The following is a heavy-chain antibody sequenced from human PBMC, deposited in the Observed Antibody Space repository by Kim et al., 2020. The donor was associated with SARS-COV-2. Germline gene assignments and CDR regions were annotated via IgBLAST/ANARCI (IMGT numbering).Heavy chain of an antibody. V-gene: IGHV3-33*01. D-gene: IGHD6-13*01. J-gene: IGHJ5*02. CDR1: GFTFSSYG. CDR2: IWYDGSNK. CDR3: ASEGFGSTRRAFDP. Sequence: GGSLRLSCAASGFTFSSYGMHWVRQAPGKGLEWVAVIWYDGSNKYYADSVKGRFTISRDNSKNTLYLQMNSLRAEDTAVYYCASEGFGSTRRAFDPWGQGTLVPASS.